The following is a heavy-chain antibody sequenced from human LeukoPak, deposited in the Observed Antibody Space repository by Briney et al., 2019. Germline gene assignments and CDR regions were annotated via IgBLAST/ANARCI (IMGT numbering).Heavy chain of an antibody. CDR1: GYNLCRPG. CDR3: TRIYGTTPDY. Sequence: GGALRISFSGSGYNLCRPGLHWGRQAPGKGVGGVAFIWYDGGKRYYADSVKGRFTVSKDNSKNTLYLQMNSLRVEDTAVYYCTRIYGTTPDYWGQGTLVTVSS. CDR2: IWYDGGKR. J-gene: IGHJ4*02. D-gene: IGHD1-1*01. V-gene: IGHV3-33*01.